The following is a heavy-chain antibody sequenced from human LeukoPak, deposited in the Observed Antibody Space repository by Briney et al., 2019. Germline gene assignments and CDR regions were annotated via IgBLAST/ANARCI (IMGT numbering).Heavy chain of an antibody. D-gene: IGHD3-22*01. CDR3: ARDVYYYDSSGYPPDY. CDR1: GYTFTSYG. J-gene: IGHJ4*02. V-gene: IGHV1-18*01. CDR2: ISAYNGNT. Sequence: ASVKVSCKASGYTFTSYGISWVRQAPGQGLEWMGWISAYNGNTNYAQKLQSRVTMTTDTSTSTAYMELRSLRSDDTAVYYCARDVYYYDSSGYPPDYWGQGTLVTVSS.